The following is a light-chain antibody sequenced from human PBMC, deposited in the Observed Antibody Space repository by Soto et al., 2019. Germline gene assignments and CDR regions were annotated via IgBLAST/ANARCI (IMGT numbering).Light chain of an antibody. CDR3: VSFAGGTYV. J-gene: IGLJ1*01. CDR1: SSDVGAYIF. CDR2: DVN. Sequence: QSALTQPPSASGSPGQSVTISCTGTSSDVGAYIFVSWYQQHPGKPPKLMVYDVNRRPPGVPDRFFGSKSGNTASLTVSGLQAEDEADYYCVSFAGGTYVFGTGTKVTVL. V-gene: IGLV2-8*01.